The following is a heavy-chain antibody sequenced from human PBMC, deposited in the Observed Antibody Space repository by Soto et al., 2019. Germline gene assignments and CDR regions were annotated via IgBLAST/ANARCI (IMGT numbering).Heavy chain of an antibody. V-gene: IGHV4-34*08. D-gene: IGHD3-16*01. CDR3: ASALGGH. CDR1: GGTFSGFY. CDR2: INHSGST. J-gene: IGHJ4*02. Sequence: PXGTLSLTCAVHGGTFSGFYWSWIRQSPGKGLEWIGEINHSGSTNYNPSLKSRVTISVDTSRDQFSLNLSSVTAADTAMYYCASALGGHWGQGILVTVSS.